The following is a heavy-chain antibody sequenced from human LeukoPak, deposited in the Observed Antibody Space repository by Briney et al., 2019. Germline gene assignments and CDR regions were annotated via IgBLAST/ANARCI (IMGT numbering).Heavy chain of an antibody. CDR3: ARLGVVVPAAIDWFDP. Sequence: GESLKISCKGSGYSFTSYWIGWVRQMPGKGLEWMGIIYPGDSDTRYSPSFQGQVTISADKSISTAYLQWSSLKASDTAIYYCARLGVVVPAAIDWFDPWGQGTLVTVSS. CDR1: GYSFTSYW. CDR2: IYPGDSDT. D-gene: IGHD2-2*01. V-gene: IGHV5-51*01. J-gene: IGHJ5*02.